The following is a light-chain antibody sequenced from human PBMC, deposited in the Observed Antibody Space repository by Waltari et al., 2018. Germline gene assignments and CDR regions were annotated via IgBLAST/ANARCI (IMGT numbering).Light chain of an antibody. Sequence: QSALTQPPSASGSPGQSVTISCTGTSRDIGGYNYVSWYQQHPGKAPKVMIYEVTKRPSGVPDRFSGSKSGNTASLTVSGLQAEDEADYYCSSYAGSDNWVFGGGTKLTVL. J-gene: IGLJ3*02. CDR3: SSYAGSDNWV. CDR2: EVT. CDR1: SRDIGGYNY. V-gene: IGLV2-8*01.